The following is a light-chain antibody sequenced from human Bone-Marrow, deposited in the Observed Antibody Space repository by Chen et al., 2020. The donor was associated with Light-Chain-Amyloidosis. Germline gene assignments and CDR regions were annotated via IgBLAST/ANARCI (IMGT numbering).Light chain of an antibody. CDR2: DDS. Sequence: SYWRTQPSSVSVAPGQTATIACGGNNIGSTSVHWYQQTPGQAPLLVVYDDSDRPSGIPERLSGSNSGNTATLTISRVEAGDEADYYCQVWDRSSDRPVFGGGTKLTVL. CDR1: NIGSTS. J-gene: IGLJ3*02. CDR3: QVWDRSSDRPV. V-gene: IGLV3-21*02.